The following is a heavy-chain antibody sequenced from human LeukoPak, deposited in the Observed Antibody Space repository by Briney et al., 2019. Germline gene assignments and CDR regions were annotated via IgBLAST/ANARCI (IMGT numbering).Heavy chain of an antibody. D-gene: IGHD3-10*01. J-gene: IGHJ4*02. CDR1: GFTFSDYY. CDR2: ISSSGSTI. Sequence: GGSLRLSCAASGFTFSDYYMSWIRQAPGKGLEWVSYISSSGSTIYYADSVKGRFTISRDNAKTSLYLQMNSLRAEDTAVYYCAREATYYYGSGSFCWGQGTLVTVSS. V-gene: IGHV3-11*01. CDR3: AREATYYYGSGSFC.